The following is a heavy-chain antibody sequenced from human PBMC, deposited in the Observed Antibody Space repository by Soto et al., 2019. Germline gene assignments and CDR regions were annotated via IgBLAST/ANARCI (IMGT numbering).Heavy chain of an antibody. CDR1: GFSLSTSGAA. D-gene: IGHD3-3*01. J-gene: IGHJ5*01. CDR3: AHRQLVKFFGLVTHNDVWFDS. V-gene: IGHV2-5*02. Sequence: QITLKESGPTLVNPTQTLTLTCTFSGFSLSTSGAAVGWIRQPPGKALEWLALVYWDDDKRYSPSIKNIVTITKDTSKNQVVMTLTNAEPVDTATYYCAHRQLVKFFGLVTHNDVWFDSWGQGTLVTVPS. CDR2: VYWDDDK.